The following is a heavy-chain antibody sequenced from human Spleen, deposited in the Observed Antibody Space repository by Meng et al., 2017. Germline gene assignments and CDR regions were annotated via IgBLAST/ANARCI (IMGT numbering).Heavy chain of an antibody. V-gene: IGHV1-2*06. D-gene: IGHD1-20*01. J-gene: IGHJ4*02. CDR2: INPVSGVT. Sequence: ASVKVSCKASGYAFSGYYMHWVRQAPGQGLEWMGRINPVSGVTNGAQNFQGRVTMTRDTSISTAYMELSSLTSDDTAVYYCGRARTITGATEPNYWGQGTLVTVSS. CDR1: GYAFSGYY. CDR3: GRARTITGATEPNY.